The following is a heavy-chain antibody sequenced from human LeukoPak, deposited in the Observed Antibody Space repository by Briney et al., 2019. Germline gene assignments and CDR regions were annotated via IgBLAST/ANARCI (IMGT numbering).Heavy chain of an antibody. J-gene: IGHJ4*02. CDR2: LSGSGGGT. D-gene: IGHD3-10*01. CDR1: GITLSNYG. V-gene: IGHV3-23*01. Sequence: GGSLRLSCAVSGITLSNYGMSWVRQAPGEGLEWVAGLSGSGGGTNYADSVQGRFTISRDNPKNTLYLQMNSLRAEDTAVYFCAKRGVVIRVFLVGFHKEAYYFDSWGQGALVTVSS. CDR3: AKRGVVIRVFLVGFHKEAYYFDS.